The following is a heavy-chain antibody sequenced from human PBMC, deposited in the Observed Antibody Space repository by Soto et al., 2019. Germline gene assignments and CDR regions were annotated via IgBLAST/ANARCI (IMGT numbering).Heavy chain of an antibody. CDR2: IVVGSGNT. CDR1: GFTFTSSA. V-gene: IGHV1-58*01. D-gene: IGHD2-15*01. J-gene: IGHJ4*02. Sequence: SVKVSCKASGFTFTSSAVQWVRQARGQRLEWIGWIVVGSGNTNYAQKFQERVTITRDTFASTAYLELSSLRSEDTAVYYCARDQCSGSSCYRPNFDHWRQGTLVTVS. CDR3: ARDQCSGSSCYRPNFDH.